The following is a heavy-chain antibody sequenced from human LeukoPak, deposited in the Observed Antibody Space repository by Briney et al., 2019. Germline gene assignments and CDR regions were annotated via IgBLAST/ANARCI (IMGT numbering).Heavy chain of an antibody. Sequence: GGSLRPSSAASGFAFNTFSMNWVAQAPGPGLEWVTFIFSSSTYISYTDSVKGRFTISRDNARNSLYLQMNSLSAEDTALYYCARTRIAARVVWSGYYFDDGGQGTLVTVSS. J-gene: IGHJ4*02. CDR2: IFSSSTYI. CDR3: ARTRIAARVVWSGYYFDD. D-gene: IGHD6-6*01. V-gene: IGHV3-21*04. CDR1: GFAFNTFS.